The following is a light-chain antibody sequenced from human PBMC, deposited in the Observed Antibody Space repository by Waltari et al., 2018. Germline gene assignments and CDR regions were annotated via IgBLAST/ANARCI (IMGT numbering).Light chain of an antibody. V-gene: IGLV2-14*03. CDR1: YNY. Sequence: QSALAQPASVSGSPGQSITFSCPGDYNYVSWYQQHPGRAPKLAIYDVTNRPSGVSDRFSGSKSGNTASLTISGLQAEDEAYYYCSSYVGHTLWVFGGGTKLTVL. CDR3: SSYVGHTLWV. CDR2: DVT. J-gene: IGLJ3*02.